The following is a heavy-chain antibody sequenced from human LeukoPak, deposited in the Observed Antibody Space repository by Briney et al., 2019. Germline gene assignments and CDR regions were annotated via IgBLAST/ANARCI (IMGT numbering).Heavy chain of an antibody. Sequence: SETMSLTSTVSGGSISSYYWSWIRHPPGKGLEWNGYIYYSGSTNYNPSLKSRVTISVDTSKNQFSLNQSSVTAADTAVYYCERKKTVYFDYWGQGTLVTVSS. CDR2: IYYSGST. D-gene: IGHD2-8*01. CDR3: ERKKTVYFDY. CDR1: GGSISSYY. J-gene: IGHJ4*02. V-gene: IGHV4-59*08.